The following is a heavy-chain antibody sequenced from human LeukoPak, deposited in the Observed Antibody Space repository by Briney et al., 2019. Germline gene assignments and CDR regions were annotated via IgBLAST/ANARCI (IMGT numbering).Heavy chain of an antibody. J-gene: IGHJ4*02. D-gene: IGHD2-8*01. Sequence: PSETLSLTCTVSGGSISSSSYYWGWIRQPPGKGLEWIGSIYYSGSTYYNPSLKSRVTMSVDTSKYQFSLKLSSVTAADTAVYYCARELLVYAASFDYWGQGTLVTVSS. CDR3: ARELLVYAASFDY. V-gene: IGHV4-39*02. CDR2: IYYSGST. CDR1: GGSISSSSYY.